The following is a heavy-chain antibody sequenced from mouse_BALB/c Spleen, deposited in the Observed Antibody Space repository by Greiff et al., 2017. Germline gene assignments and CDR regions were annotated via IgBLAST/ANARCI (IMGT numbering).Heavy chain of an antibody. CDR3: ARWGIYYYGSSPSYAMDY. Sequence: VQLQQSGPELVKPGASVKVSCKASGYAFTSYNMYWVKQSHGKSLEWIGYIDPYNGGTSYNQKFKGKATLTVDKSSSTAYMHLNSLTSEDSAVYYCARWGIYYYGSSPSYAMDYWGQGTSVTVSS. CDR1: GYAFTSYN. J-gene: IGHJ4*01. V-gene: IGHV1S135*01. CDR2: IDPYNGGT. D-gene: IGHD1-1*01.